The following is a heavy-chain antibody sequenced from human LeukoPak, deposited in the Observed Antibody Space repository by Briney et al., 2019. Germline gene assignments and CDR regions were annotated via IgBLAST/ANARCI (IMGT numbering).Heavy chain of an antibody. Sequence: ASVKVSCKASGYTFTSYGISWVRQAPEQGLEWMGWISAYNGNTNYAQKLQGRVTMTTDTSTSTAYMELRSLRAEDTAVYYCAKIPIAVAGTWFDPWGQGTLVTVSS. V-gene: IGHV1-18*01. CDR1: GYTFTSYG. J-gene: IGHJ5*02. CDR3: AKIPIAVAGTWFDP. D-gene: IGHD6-19*01. CDR2: ISAYNGNT.